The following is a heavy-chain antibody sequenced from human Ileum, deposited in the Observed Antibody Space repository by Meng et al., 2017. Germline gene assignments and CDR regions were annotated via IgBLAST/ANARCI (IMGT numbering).Heavy chain of an antibody. CDR2: IDYRRGT. V-gene: IGHV4-59*01. CDR1: GASINNYH. J-gene: IGHJ5*02. D-gene: IGHD3-22*01. CDR3: VRGFYDIRGYSVPFDL. Sequence: GSLRLSCAVSGASINNYHWNWIRQPPGKRLEWIGFIDYRRGTNYNPSLKSRVSLSLDASKNQFSLNLDSVTTADTAVYYCVRGFYDIRGYSVPFDLWGQGRLVTVSS.